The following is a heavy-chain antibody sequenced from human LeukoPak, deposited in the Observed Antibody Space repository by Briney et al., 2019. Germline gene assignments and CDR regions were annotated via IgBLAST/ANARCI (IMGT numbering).Heavy chain of an antibody. CDR2: IYSGGSI. V-gene: IGHV3-66*02. J-gene: IGHJ5*02. CDR3: ATDSNDNGDYEA. Sequence: GGSLRLSCAASGFSVSSKYMTWVRQAPGKGLEWVSVIYSGGSIYYADSLKGRFTISRDNSKNTLYLQMNSLRVEDTAVYYCATDSNDNGDYEAWGQGTLVTVSS. D-gene: IGHD4-17*01. CDR1: GFSVSSKY.